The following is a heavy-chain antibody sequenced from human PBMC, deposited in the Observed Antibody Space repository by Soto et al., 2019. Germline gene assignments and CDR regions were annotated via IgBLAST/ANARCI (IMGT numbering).Heavy chain of an antibody. CDR2: IIPIFGTA. D-gene: IGHD3-3*01. V-gene: IGHV1-69*13. Sequence: SVKVSCNASGGTFSSYAISWVRQAPGQGLEWMGGIIPIFGTANYAQKFQGRVTITADESTSTAYMELSSLRSEDTAVYYCARTTRYDVWSRSWFDPWGQGTLVTVSS. CDR3: ARTTRYDVWSRSWFDP. CDR1: GGTFSSYA. J-gene: IGHJ5*02.